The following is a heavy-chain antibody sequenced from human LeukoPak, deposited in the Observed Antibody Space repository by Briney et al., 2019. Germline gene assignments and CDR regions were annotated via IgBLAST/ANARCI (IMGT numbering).Heavy chain of an antibody. Sequence: SETLSLTCTVSGGSISYGGYYWRWIRQHPGKGLEWIVYVSYSGSTYYNASLESRLSISVYTSKNQFSLNLRSVTAADTAVYYCARAPRGYSGYDFSYWFDRWGQGILVTVSS. J-gene: IGHJ5*02. CDR2: VSYSGST. CDR1: GGSISYGGYY. V-gene: IGHV4-31*03. D-gene: IGHD5-12*01. CDR3: ARAPRGYSGYDFSYWFDR.